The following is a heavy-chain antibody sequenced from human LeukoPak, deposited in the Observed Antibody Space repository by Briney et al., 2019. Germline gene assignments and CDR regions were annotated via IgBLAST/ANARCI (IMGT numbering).Heavy chain of an antibody. J-gene: IGHJ2*01. Sequence: SETLSLTCTVSGGSISTSSYYWGWVRQPPGKGLEWIGNIFYSGSTYYSPSLKSRVTISLDTSKSQFFLQLTSVTAADMAVYYCARCVAAVGPYWFFDLWGRGTLVTVSS. CDR3: ARCVAAVGPYWFFDL. CDR1: GGSISTSSYY. D-gene: IGHD6-13*01. V-gene: IGHV4-39*07. CDR2: IFYSGST.